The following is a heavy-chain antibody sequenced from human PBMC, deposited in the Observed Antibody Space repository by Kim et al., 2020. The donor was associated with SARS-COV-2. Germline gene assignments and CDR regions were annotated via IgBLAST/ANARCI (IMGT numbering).Heavy chain of an antibody. Sequence: GESLKISCKGSGYSFTSYWISWVRQMPGKGLEWMGRIDPSDSYTNYSPSFQGHVTISADKSISTAYLQWSSLKASDTAMYYCARDSPQYSSSWWGSETNWFDPWGQGTLVTVSS. V-gene: IGHV5-10-1*01. CDR1: GYSFTSYW. J-gene: IGHJ5*02. CDR3: ARDSPQYSSSWWGSETNWFDP. CDR2: IDPSDSYT. D-gene: IGHD6-13*01.